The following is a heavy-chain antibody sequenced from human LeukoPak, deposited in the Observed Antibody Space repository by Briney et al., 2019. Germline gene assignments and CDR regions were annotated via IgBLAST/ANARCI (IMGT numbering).Heavy chain of an antibody. CDR3: ARDNSADY. V-gene: IGHV3-43*02. CDR2: INWNGGST. D-gene: IGHD2-21*01. J-gene: IGHJ4*02. Sequence: GGSLRLSCAASGFTFDDYGMNWVRQAPGKGLEWVSGINWNGGSTYYADSVKGRFTISRDNSKNSLYLQMNSLRTEDTALYYCARDNSADYWGQGTLVTVSS. CDR1: GFTFDDYG.